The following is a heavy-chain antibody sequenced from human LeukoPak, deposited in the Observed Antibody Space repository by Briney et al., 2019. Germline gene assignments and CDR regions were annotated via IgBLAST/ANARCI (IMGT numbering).Heavy chain of an antibody. J-gene: IGHJ3*02. D-gene: IGHD1-7*01. CDR3: ARGGNYGGAFDI. V-gene: IGHV1-69*05. Sequence: GSSVKVSCKAPGGTFSSYAISWVRQAPGQGLEWMGGIIPIFGTANYAQKFQGRVTITTDESTSTAYMELSSLRSEDTAVYYCARGGNYGGAFDIWGQGTMVTVSS. CDR2: IIPIFGTA. CDR1: GGTFSSYA.